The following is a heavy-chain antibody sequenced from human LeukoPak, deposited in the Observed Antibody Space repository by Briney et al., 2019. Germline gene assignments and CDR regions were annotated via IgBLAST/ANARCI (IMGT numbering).Heavy chain of an antibody. D-gene: IGHD6-19*01. CDR2: IDWEDNI. Sequence: SGPTLVNPTQTLTLTCTFSGFSLSTRGMRVSWIRQPPGKALEWLALIDWEDNIFYSSSLRARLTISKDTSKNQAALTLTNVDPADTATYYCARTSHTGVWYDLDSWGQGTLVTV. J-gene: IGHJ4*02. CDR3: ARTSHTGVWYDLDS. V-gene: IGHV2-70*04. CDR1: GFSLSTRGMR.